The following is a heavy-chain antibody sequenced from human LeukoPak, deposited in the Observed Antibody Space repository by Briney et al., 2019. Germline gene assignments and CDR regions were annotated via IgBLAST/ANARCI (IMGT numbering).Heavy chain of an antibody. Sequence: GASVKVSCKASGGTFSSYAISWVRQAPEQGLEWMGRIIPIFGTANYAQKFQGRVTITTDESTSTAYMELSSLRSEDTAVYYCASDTLATISFDYWGQGTLVTVSS. CDR2: IIPIFGTA. J-gene: IGHJ4*02. CDR1: GGTFSSYA. D-gene: IGHD5-12*01. V-gene: IGHV1-69*05. CDR3: ASDTLATISFDY.